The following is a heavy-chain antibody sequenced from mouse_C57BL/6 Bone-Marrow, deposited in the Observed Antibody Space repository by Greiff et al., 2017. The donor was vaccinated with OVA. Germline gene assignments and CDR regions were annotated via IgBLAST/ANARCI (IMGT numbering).Heavy chain of an antibody. J-gene: IGHJ4*01. CDR3: AQTPDYYGSSYLPYYYAMDD. CDR2: INPYNGGT. Sequence: VQLQQSGPVLVKPGASVKMSCKASGYTFTDYYMNWVKQSHGKSLEWIGVINPYNGGTSYNQKFKGKATLTVDKSSSTAYMELNSLTSEDSAVYYCAQTPDYYGSSYLPYYYAMDDWGQGTSVTVSS. V-gene: IGHV1-19*01. CDR1: GYTFTDYY. D-gene: IGHD1-1*01.